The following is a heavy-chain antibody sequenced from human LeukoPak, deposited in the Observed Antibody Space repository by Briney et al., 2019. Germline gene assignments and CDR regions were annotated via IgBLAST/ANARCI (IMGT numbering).Heavy chain of an antibody. CDR1: GGSISSYY. J-gene: IGHJ5*02. CDR2: IYTSGST. V-gene: IGHV4-4*07. Sequence: KPSETLSLTCTVSGGSISSYYWSWIRQPAGKGLEWIGRIYTSGSTNYNPSLKSRVTMLVDTSKNQFSLKLSSVTAADTAVYYCARDFPPYYDSSGYYLNWFDPWGQGTLVTVSS. CDR3: ARDFPPYYDSSGYYLNWFDP. D-gene: IGHD3-22*01.